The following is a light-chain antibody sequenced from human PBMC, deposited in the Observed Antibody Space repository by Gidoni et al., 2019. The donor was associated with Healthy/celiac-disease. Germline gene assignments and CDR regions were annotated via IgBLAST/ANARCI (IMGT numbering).Light chain of an antibody. V-gene: IGKV1-39*01. CDR3: QQSYSTPPES. CDR2: AAS. CDR1: QSISSY. J-gene: IGKJ1*01. Sequence: DIQITPSPSSLSASVGDRVTITCRASQSISSYLNWYQQKPGKAPKLLIYAASSLQSGLPSRFSGSGSGTDFTLTSSSVQPEDVATYCCQQSYSTPPESFGQGTKVEIK.